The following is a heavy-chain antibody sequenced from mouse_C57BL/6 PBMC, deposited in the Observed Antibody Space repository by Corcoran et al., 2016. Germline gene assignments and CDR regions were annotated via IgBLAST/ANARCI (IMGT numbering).Heavy chain of an antibody. Sequence: QIQLVQSGPELKKPGETVKISCKASGYTFTTYGMSWVKQAPGKGLKWMGWINTYSGVPTYADDFKGRFAFSLETSASTAYLQINNLKNEDTATYFCARDAWFAYWGQGTLVTVSA. CDR2: INTYSGVP. J-gene: IGHJ3*01. V-gene: IGHV9-3*01. CDR1: GYTFTTYG. CDR3: ARDAWFAY.